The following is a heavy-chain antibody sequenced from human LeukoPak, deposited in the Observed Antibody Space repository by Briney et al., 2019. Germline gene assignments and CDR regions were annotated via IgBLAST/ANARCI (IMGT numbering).Heavy chain of an antibody. J-gene: IGHJ4*01. CDR3: ANPYWSSTRRCPEY. Sequence: SETLSLTCAVYGGSFSGYYWSWIRQPPGKGLEWIGEINHSGSTNYNPSLKSRVTISVDTSKNQFSLKLSSVTAADTAVYYCANPYWSSTRRCPEYRGQGTLVNGSS. CDR2: INHSGST. V-gene: IGHV4-34*01. D-gene: IGHD2-2*01. CDR1: GGSFSGYY.